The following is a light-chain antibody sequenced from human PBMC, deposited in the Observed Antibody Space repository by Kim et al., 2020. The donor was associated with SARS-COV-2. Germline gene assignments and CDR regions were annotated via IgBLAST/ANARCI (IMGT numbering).Light chain of an antibody. CDR2: KAS. J-gene: IGKJ2*01. V-gene: IGKV1-5*03. CDR1: QSSSSW. CDR3: QQFTS. Sequence: PATRSASVGDTFTITCRASQSSSSWMAWYQQKPGKAPKLLLYKASTLQSGVPSRFSGSESGTEFTLTISSLQPDDFATYYCQQFTSFGQGTKLEI.